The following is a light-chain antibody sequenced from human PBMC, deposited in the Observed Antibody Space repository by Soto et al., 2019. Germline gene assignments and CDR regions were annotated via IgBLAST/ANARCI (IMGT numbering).Light chain of an antibody. J-gene: IGKJ1*01. V-gene: IGKV1-5*03. CDR1: ESISDW. CDR2: KAS. Sequence: DIQMTQSPSTLSASVGDRVTITCRASESISDWLAWYQQKPGKAPNLLIQKASTLKSGVPSRFSGSGSGTEFTLTIGSLQPDDFASSYCQQDNVYPLTFGQGTQVEVK. CDR3: QQDNVYPLT.